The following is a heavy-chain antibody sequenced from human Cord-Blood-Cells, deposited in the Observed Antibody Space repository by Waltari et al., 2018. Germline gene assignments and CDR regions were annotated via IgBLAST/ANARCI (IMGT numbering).Heavy chain of an antibody. CDR2: IYYRGRT. J-gene: IGHJ6*03. V-gene: IGHV4-39*01. CDR1: GGSISSSSYY. D-gene: IGHD7-27*01. Sequence: QLQLQESGPGLVKPSETLSLTCTVSGGSISSSSYYWGWIRQPPGKGLEWIGSIYYRGRTYYNPPLKSRGTISGDTSKNQFSLKLSSATAADTAVYYWARYWGYYYYMDGWGKGTTVTVS. CDR3: ARYWGYYYYMDG.